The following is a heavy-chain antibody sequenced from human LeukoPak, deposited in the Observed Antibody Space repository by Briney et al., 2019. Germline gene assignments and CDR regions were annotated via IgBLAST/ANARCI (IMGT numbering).Heavy chain of an antibody. V-gene: IGHV3-23*01. CDR1: GISFSTYV. Sequence: GGSLRLSCAASGISFSTYVMAWVRQAPGKGLECVSAISGSGGDSYYAASVKGRFTISRDNSKNTLYLQMNSLRVEDTAVYYCAKVSGRILIWPQPFGDGKDVWGQGTTVTVSS. J-gene: IGHJ6*02. D-gene: IGHD3-10*01. CDR3: AKVSGRILIWPQPFGDGKDV. CDR2: ISGSGGDS.